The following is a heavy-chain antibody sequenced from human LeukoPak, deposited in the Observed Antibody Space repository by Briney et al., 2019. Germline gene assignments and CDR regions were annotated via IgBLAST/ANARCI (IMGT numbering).Heavy chain of an antibody. V-gene: IGHV3-23*01. CDR2: ISGSGGST. Sequence: GGSLRLSCAASGFAFTNYAMSWVRQAPGKGLEGVSAISGSGGSTYYADSVKGRFTISRDNFKSTLFLQMDSLRAEDTAVYYCAKDPQGDWGQGTLVTVSS. CDR1: GFAFTNYA. D-gene: IGHD3-16*01. J-gene: IGHJ4*02. CDR3: AKDPQGD.